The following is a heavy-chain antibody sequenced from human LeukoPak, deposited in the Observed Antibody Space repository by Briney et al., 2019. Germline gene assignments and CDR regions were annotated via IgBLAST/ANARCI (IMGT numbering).Heavy chain of an antibody. CDR1: FTXXRYA. CDR2: ISYDGSKK. V-gene: IGHV3-30*04. J-gene: IGHJ4*02. CDR3: XXXXXXXXXYXXXXDY. Sequence: FTXXRYAMHWVRQAPGKGLEWVAVISYDGSKKEYADSVKGRFTISRDNYKNTLYLQMNSLRDEDTAVYYXXXXXXXXXXYXXXXDYWGQXTXVTVSS.